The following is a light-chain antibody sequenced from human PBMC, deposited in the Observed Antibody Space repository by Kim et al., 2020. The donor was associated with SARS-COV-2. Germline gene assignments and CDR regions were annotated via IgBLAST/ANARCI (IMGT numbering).Light chain of an antibody. CDR1: SSNIGSNT. CDR2: SNN. Sequence: QSVLPQPPSTYGTPGQRVTISCSGSSSNIGSNTVNWYQQLPGTAPKLLIYSNNQRPSGVPDRFSGSKSGTSASLAISGLQSEDEADYYCAAWDDSLTGWVFGGGTQLTVL. V-gene: IGLV1-44*01. CDR3: AAWDDSLTGWV. J-gene: IGLJ2*01.